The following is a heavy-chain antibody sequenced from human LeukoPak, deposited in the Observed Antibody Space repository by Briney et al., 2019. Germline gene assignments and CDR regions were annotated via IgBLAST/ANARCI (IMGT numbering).Heavy chain of an antibody. J-gene: IGHJ4*02. Sequence: GGSLRLSCEASGFTFSTYGMIWVRQAPGKGPEWVSSISSISTYRHYADAVKGRFTISRDNTKNSLYLQMDSLRAEDTAIYYCARDFEAAGEDYWGQGTLVTVSS. CDR2: ISSISTYR. V-gene: IGHV3-21*01. D-gene: IGHD6-13*01. CDR3: ARDFEAAGEDY. CDR1: GFTFSTYG.